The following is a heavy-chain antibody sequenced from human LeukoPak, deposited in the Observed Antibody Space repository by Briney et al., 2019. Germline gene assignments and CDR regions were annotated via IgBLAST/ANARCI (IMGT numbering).Heavy chain of an antibody. CDR2: IQNTGGT. D-gene: IGHD6-19*01. Sequence: SETLSLTCTVSSASISSYYWVWIRQSPGKGLEWIGYIQNTGGTNYNPSLKSRVSISKDTSKNQFSLQVRSVTAADTAVYYCVKHGSGWSFDYWGQGTLVTVSS. CDR3: VKHGSGWSFDY. CDR1: SASISSYY. V-gene: IGHV4-59*01. J-gene: IGHJ4*02.